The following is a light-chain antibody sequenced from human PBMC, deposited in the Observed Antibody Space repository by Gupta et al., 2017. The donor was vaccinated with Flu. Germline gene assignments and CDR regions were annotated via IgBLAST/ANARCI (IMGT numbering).Light chain of an antibody. CDR3: QQYYIPPRT. Sequence: DTLSLSPGDRATLSCRVSQSVDRSYLAWYQQKPGQAPRLLIYAASSRATGIPDRFSGSGSGTDFTLTISRLEPEDFAVYTCQQYYIPPRTLGQGTRLDIK. V-gene: IGKV3-20*01. CDR1: QSVDRSY. J-gene: IGKJ2*01. CDR2: AAS.